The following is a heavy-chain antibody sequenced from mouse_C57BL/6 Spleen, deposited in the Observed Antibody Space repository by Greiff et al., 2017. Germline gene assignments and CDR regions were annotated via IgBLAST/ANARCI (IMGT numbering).Heavy chain of an antibody. J-gene: IGHJ2*01. CDR2: IHPNNGCT. V-gene: IGHV1-22*01. Sequence: VQLQQSGPELVKPGASVTMSCKASGYTFTDYNMHWVKQSHGRSLEWIGSIHPNNGCTSYNQKFKGKATLTVNKSSSTAYMELRSLTSEDSAVYYCAREGHGYGYYFDYWGQGTTLTVSS. CDR3: AREGHGYGYYFDY. D-gene: IGHD1-1*01. CDR1: GYTFTDYN.